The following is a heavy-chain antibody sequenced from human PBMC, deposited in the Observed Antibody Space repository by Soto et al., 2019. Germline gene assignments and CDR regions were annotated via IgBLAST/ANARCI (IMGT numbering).Heavy chain of an antibody. CDR1: GYTFTNYD. Sequence: QVQLVQSGAEVKKPGASVKVSCKASGYTFTNYDINWVRQATGQGLEWMGWMNPNNGNTGYAQKFQGRVTMTRNTAISTAYMELRSLRSEVTAVYYCARVPYYLDSSGYSNGFNLWGQGTLVTVSP. J-gene: IGHJ5*02. CDR2: MNPNNGNT. D-gene: IGHD3-22*01. V-gene: IGHV1-8*01. CDR3: ARVPYYLDSSGYSNGFNL.